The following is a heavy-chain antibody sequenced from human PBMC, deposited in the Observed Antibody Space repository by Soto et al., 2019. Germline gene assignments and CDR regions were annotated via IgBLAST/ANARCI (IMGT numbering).Heavy chain of an antibody. CDR2: IYHSGST. J-gene: IGHJ4*02. D-gene: IGHD3-22*01. CDR3: ARLYYYDTSGYLSFDY. V-gene: IGHV4-30-2*05. CDR1: GGSIGSGGYS. Sequence: PSETLSLTCAVSGGSIGSGGYSWSWIRQPPGKGLEWIGYIYHSGSTYYNPSLKSRPTISVDTSRNQFSLELTSVTAADTAVYYCARLYYYDTSGYLSFDYWGQGTLVTVSS.